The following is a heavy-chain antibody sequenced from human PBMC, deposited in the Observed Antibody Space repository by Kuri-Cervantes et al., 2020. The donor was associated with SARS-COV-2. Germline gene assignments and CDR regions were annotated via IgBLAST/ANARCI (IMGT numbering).Heavy chain of an antibody. CDR1: GYSISSSNW. Sequence: SETLSLTCAVSGYSISSSNWWGWIRQPPGKGLAWIGYIYYSGSTYYNPSLKSRVTMSVDTSKNQFSLKLSSVTAVDTAVYYCARIALGELSTFEYWGQGALVTVSS. D-gene: IGHD3-10*01. J-gene: IGHJ4*02. CDR3: ARIALGELSTFEY. CDR2: IYYSGST. V-gene: IGHV4-28*01.